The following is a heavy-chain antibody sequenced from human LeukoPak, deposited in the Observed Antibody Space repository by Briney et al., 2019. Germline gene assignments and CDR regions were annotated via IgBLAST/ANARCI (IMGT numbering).Heavy chain of an antibody. J-gene: IGHJ6*03. V-gene: IGHV4-39*01. CDR3: ARQGGDYINGGYFYYYYYMDV. CDR2: IYYSGST. D-gene: IGHD4-11*01. CDR1: GGSISSSDYY. Sequence: PSETLSLTCTVSGGSISSSDYYWGWIRQPPGKGLEWIGSIYYSGSTYYNPPLKSRVTISIDTSKNQFSLKLTSVTAADTAVYYCARQGGDYINGGYFYYYYYMDVWGKGTTVTASS.